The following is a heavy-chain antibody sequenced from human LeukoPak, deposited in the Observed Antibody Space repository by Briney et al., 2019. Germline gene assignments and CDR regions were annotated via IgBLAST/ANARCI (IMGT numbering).Heavy chain of an antibody. J-gene: IGHJ3*01. D-gene: IGHD3-10*02. CDR3: AKCSASYSNDAFDV. CDR1: GFTFNNYA. V-gene: IGHV3-23*01. Sequence: QPGGSLRLSCVASGFTFNNYAMNWVRQAPGKGLEWVSYSRGGGSNTRYSDSVKGRFIISRDNSKNILYLQMNSLRAEDTAIYYCAKCSASYSNDAFDVWGRGTMVTVSS. CDR2: SRGGGSNT.